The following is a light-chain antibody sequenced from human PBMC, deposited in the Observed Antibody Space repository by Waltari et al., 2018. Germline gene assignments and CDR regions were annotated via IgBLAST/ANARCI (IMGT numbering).Light chain of an antibody. J-gene: IGKJ2*01. CDR3: QQYGRSWNT. V-gene: IGKV3-20*01. Sequence: EFVLTQSPGTLSLSPGERATLSCRASQSVSSNYLAWYQQRPGQAPRLLIHGSSSRATGIPDRFSGSGSGTDFTLTISRLEPEDFAVYYCQQYGRSWNTFGQGTKLEIK. CDR2: GSS. CDR1: QSVSSNY.